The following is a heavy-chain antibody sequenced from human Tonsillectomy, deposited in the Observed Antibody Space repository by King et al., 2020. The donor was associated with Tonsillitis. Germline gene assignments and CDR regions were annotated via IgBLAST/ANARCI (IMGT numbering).Heavy chain of an antibody. Sequence: VQLVESGGGLVQPGGSLRLSCAASTFTFNNYWMTWVRQAPGKGLEWVANINADGNEKYYVDSVKGRFTISRDNAENTLYLQMNSLRAEDTAVYYCARVYCTSAACYAASWNSCDNWGQGTAVTVSS. CDR3: ARVYCTSAACYAASWNSCDN. J-gene: IGHJ4*02. V-gene: IGHV3-7*01. CDR2: INADGNEK. D-gene: IGHD2-2*01. CDR1: TFTFNNYW.